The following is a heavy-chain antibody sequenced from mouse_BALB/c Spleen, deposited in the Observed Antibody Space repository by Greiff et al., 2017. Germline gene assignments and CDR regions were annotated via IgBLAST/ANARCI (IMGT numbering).Heavy chain of an antibody. D-gene: IGHD2-4*01. CDR2: IHYSGSN. CDR3: ARERDYDYDGRDY. CDR1: GYSIPSGYS. V-gene: IGHV3-1*02. J-gene: IGHJ4*01. Sequence: EVKLQESGPDLVKPSQSLSLTCTVTGYSIPSGYSWHWLRQFPGNKLEWMGYIHYSGSNNYNPSLKSRISITRDTSKNQFFLQLNSVTTEDTATYYCARERDYDYDGRDYWGQGTSVTVSS.